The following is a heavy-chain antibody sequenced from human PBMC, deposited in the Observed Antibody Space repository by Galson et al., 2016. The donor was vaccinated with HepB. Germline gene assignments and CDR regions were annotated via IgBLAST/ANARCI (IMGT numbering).Heavy chain of an antibody. V-gene: IGHV1-18*04. CDR1: GYTFTSYG. CDR2: ISAYNGNT. CDR3: ARAPPMGVRGDEYGMDV. Sequence: SVKVSCKASGYTFTSYGINWVRQAPGQGLEWMGWISAYNGNTNYEQKLQGRVTMTKDTSTSTAYMELRSLRSDDTAVYYCARAPPMGVRGDEYGMDVWGQGTTVTVSS. J-gene: IGHJ6*02. D-gene: IGHD3-10*01.